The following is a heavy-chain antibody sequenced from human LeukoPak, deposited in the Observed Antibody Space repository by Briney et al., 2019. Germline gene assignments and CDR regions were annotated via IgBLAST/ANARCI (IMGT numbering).Heavy chain of an antibody. J-gene: IGHJ3*02. CDR3: ARGGYDANDAFDI. V-gene: IGHV4-39*07. D-gene: IGHD5-12*01. CDR1: GGSISSSSYY. Sequence: PSETLSLTCTVSGGSISSSSYYWGWIRQPPGKGLEWIGSIYYSGSTYYNPSLKSRVTISVDTSKNQFSLKLSSVTAADTAVYYCARGGYDANDAFDIWGQRTMVTVSS. CDR2: IYYSGST.